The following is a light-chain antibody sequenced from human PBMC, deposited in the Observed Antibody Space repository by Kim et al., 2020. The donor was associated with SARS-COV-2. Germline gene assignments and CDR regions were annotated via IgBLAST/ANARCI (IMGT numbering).Light chain of an antibody. Sequence: ISRTGTSSDVGGYNYVSWYQQHPGKAPKLMIYELSNRPSGVSNRFSGSKSGNPASQTISELQAEDXADDYCSSYTSSSTPYVFGTGTKVTVL. J-gene: IGLJ1*01. CDR1: SSDVGGYNY. CDR2: ELS. V-gene: IGLV2-14*03. CDR3: SSYTSSSTPYV.